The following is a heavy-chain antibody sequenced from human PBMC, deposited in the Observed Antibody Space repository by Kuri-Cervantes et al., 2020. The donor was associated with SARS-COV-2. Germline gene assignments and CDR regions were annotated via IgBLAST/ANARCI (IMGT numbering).Heavy chain of an antibody. Sequence: ETLSLTCAASGFTFSSYAMSWVRQAPGKGLEWVSAISGSGGSTYYADSVKGRFTISRDNSKNTLYLQMNSLRAEDTAVYYCAKTHLPTVTTPTDYWGQGTLVTVSS. D-gene: IGHD4-17*01. CDR2: ISGSGGST. CDR3: AKTHLPTVTTPTDY. V-gene: IGHV3-23*01. J-gene: IGHJ4*02. CDR1: GFTFSSYA.